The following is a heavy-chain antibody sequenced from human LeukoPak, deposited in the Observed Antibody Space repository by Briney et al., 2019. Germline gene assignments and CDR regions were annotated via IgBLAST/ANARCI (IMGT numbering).Heavy chain of an antibody. CDR2: IRFDGSNK. CDR3: AKDMGGGPY. J-gene: IGHJ4*02. V-gene: IGHV3-30*02. Sequence: GRSLRLSCAASGFIFSNYGMHWVRQAPGKGLEWVAFIRFDGSNKYYADSVQGRFTISRDNSKNTLYLQMNSLRAEDTAVYYCAKDMGGGPYWGQGTLVTVSS. D-gene: IGHD1-26*01. CDR1: GFIFSNYG.